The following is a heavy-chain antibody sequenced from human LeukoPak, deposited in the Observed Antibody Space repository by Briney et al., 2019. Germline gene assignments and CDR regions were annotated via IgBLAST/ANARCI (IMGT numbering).Heavy chain of an antibody. V-gene: IGHV3-33*01. D-gene: IGHD3-10*01. CDR3: TRVLYYVSGRPFDY. CDR2: IWYDGSNK. CDR1: GFTFSSYG. J-gene: IGHJ4*02. Sequence: PGRSLRLSCAASGFTFSSYGMHWVRQAPGKGLEWVAVIWYDGSNKYYADSVKGRFTISRDNSKNTLYLQMNSLRAEDTAVYYCTRVLYYVSGRPFDYWGQGTLVTVSS.